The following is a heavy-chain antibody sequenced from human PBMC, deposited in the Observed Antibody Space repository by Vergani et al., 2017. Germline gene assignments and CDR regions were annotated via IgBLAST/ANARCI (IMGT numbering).Heavy chain of an antibody. V-gene: IGHV1-69*01. CDR3: ARDGYCSSTSCYNGMDV. Sequence: QVQLVQSGAEVKKPGASVKVSCKASGYTFTSYYMHWVRQAPGQGLEWMGGIIPIFGTANYAQKFQGRVTITADESTSTAYMELSSLRSEDTAGYYCARDGYCSSTSCYNGMDVWGQGTTVTVSS. D-gene: IGHD2-2*02. J-gene: IGHJ6*02. CDR1: GYTFTSYY. CDR2: IIPIFGTA.